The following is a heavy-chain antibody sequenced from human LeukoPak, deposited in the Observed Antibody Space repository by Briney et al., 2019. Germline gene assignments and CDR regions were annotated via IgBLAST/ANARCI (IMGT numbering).Heavy chain of an antibody. CDR2: IYPDNSDT. Sequence: GGSPQISSKVSGYSFTSYWIAWVRQMPGKGLEWMGIIYPDNSDTTYNPSFQGQVTISPDKSISTAYLQWSSLKASDTAMYYCARRSGNYYGVDYWGQGTLVTASS. J-gene: IGHJ4*02. CDR3: ARRSGNYYGVDY. D-gene: IGHD1-26*01. V-gene: IGHV5-51*01. CDR1: GYSFTSYW.